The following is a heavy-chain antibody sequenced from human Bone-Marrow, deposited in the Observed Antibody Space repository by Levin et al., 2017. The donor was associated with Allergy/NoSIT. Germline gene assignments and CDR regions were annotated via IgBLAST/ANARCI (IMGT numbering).Heavy chain of an antibody. CDR3: ARRTNTAGYYYIEFDF. CDR1: GYTFSNYY. V-gene: IGHV1-2*02. J-gene: IGHJ4*02. Sequence: GESLKISCKASGYTFSNYYLHWVRQAPGLGLEWMGWINPNNGATHYAQKFQGRVTISRDTSISTAYMDLSRLTSDDTAVYYCARRTNTAGYYYIEFDFWGQGALVTVSS. CDR2: INPNNGAT. D-gene: IGHD3-9*01.